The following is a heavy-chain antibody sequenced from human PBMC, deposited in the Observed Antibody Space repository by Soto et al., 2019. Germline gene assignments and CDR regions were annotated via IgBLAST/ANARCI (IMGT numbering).Heavy chain of an antibody. Sequence: EVHLVESGGGLVQPGGSLRLSCAASGFTFSSHWMHWVRQAPGKGLVWVSRINSDGSSTSYADSVKGRFTISRDNAKNTLYLQMNSLRAEDTAVYYCARDQTGSDVVAAARVYHYYMDVWGKGTTVIVSS. J-gene: IGHJ6*03. CDR1: GFTFSSHW. V-gene: IGHV3-74*01. CDR3: ARDQTGSDVVAAARVYHYYMDV. CDR2: INSDGSST. D-gene: IGHD2-2*01.